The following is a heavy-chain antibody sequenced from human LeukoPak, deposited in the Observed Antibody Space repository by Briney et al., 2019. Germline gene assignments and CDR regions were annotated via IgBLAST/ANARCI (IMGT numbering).Heavy chain of an antibody. CDR3: ARREEERLRPVGSFDY. CDR2: ITGSGGNA. J-gene: IGHJ4*02. V-gene: IGHV3-23*01. Sequence: GGSLRLSCAASGFTFSNYAMSWVRQAPGKGLEWVSAITGSGGNAYYADSVKGRFTISRDNSKNTVFLQMNSLRAEDTAVYYCARREEERLRPVGSFDYWGQGTLVTVSS. CDR1: GFTFSNYA. D-gene: IGHD1-26*01.